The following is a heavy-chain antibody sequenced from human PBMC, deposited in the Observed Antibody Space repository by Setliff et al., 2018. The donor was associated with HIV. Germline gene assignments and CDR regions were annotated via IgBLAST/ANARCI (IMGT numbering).Heavy chain of an antibody. Sequence: PGGSLRLSCAASGFTLSSYAMHWVRQAPGKGLEWVAVISYDGSNKYYADSVKGRFTISRDNSKNTLYLQMNSLRAEDTAVYYCARYRSPGNSEYYFDYWGQGTLVTVSS. V-gene: IGHV3-30*07. CDR2: ISYDGSNK. CDR3: ARYRSPGNSEYYFDY. J-gene: IGHJ4*02. D-gene: IGHD4-4*01. CDR1: GFTLSSYA.